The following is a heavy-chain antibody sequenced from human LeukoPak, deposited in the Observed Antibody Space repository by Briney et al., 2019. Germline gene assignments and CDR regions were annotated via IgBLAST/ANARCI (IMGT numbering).Heavy chain of an antibody. CDR3: ARGGCTNGVCYPNWFDP. V-gene: IGHV4-61*01. Sequence: PSETLSLTCTVSGGSISSSSYYWRWVRQPPGKGLEWIGYIYYSGSTNYNPSLKSRVTISVDTSKNQFSLKLSSVTAADTAVYYCARGGCTNGVCYPNWFDPWGQGTLVTVSS. D-gene: IGHD2-8*01. CDR2: IYYSGST. J-gene: IGHJ5*02. CDR1: GGSISSSSYY.